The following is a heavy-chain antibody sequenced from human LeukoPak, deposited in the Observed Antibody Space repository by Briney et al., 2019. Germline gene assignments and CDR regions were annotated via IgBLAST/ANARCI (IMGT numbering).Heavy chain of an antibody. J-gene: IGHJ4*02. CDR3: AKEGNWNYYFDY. Sequence: GSPKLFCAAPWFTFRSYCHQRVRQAPGQGLGGVAVISYDGSNKYYADSVKGRFTISRDNSKNTLYLQMNSLRAEDTAVYYCAKEGNWNYYFDYWGQGTLVTVSS. CDR1: WFTFRSYC. V-gene: IGHV3-30*18. CDR2: ISYDGSNK. D-gene: IGHD1-7*01.